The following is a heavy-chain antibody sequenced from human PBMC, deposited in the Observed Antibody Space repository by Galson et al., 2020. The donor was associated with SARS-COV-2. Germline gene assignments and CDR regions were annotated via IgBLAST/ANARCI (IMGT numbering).Heavy chain of an antibody. D-gene: IGHD5-18*01. CDR2: ISGSGGST. V-gene: IGHV3-23*01. J-gene: IGHJ4*02. CDR1: GFTFSSYA. Sequence: GESLKISCAASGFTFSSYAMSWVRQAPGKGLEWVSAISGSGGSTYYADSVKGRFTISRDNSKNTLYLQMNSLRAEDTAVYYCAKDPVQDTAMEADHFDYWGQGTLVTVSS. CDR3: AKDPVQDTAMEADHFDY.